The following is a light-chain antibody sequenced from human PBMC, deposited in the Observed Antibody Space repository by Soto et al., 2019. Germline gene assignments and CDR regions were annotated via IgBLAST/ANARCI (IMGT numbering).Light chain of an antibody. CDR2: EVY. CDR1: FNDVGGYNY. J-gene: IGLJ2*01. CDR3: SSYTSSSTLI. Sequence: QSALTQPPSASGSPGQSVTISCTGTFNDVGGYNYVSWYQQHPGKAPKVIIYEVYKRPSGVPDRFSGSKSGKTASLTISGLQAEDEADYYCSSYTSSSTLIFGGGTKLTVL. V-gene: IGLV2-8*01.